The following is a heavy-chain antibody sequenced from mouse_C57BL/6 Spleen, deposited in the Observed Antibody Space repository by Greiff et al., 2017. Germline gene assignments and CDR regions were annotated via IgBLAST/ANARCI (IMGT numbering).Heavy chain of an antibody. J-gene: IGHJ1*03. Sequence: EVKLQESGGGLVKPGGSLKLSCAASGFTFSSYAMSWVRQTPEKRLEWVATISDGGSYTYYPDNVKGRFTISRDNAKNNLYLQMSHLKSEDTAMYYCARETNFDVWGTGTTVTVSS. CDR1: GFTFSSYA. CDR3: ARETNFDV. D-gene: IGHD1-3*01. CDR2: ISDGGSYT. V-gene: IGHV5-4*01.